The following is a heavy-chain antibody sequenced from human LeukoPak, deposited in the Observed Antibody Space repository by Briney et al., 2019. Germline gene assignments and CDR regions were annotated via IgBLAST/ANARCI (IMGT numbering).Heavy chain of an antibody. D-gene: IGHD6-13*01. V-gene: IGHV4-34*01. CDR2: INHSGST. CDR1: GGSFSGYY. Sequence: PSETLSLTCAVYGGSFSGYYWSWIRQPPGKGLEWIGEINHSGSTNYNPSLKSRVTISVDTSKNQFSLKLSTVTAAGTAVYYCARGGKLVRRGFDYWGQGTLVTVSS. J-gene: IGHJ4*02. CDR3: ARGGKLVRRGFDY.